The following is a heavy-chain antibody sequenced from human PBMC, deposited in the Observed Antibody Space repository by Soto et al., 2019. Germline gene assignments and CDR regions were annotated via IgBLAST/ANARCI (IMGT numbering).Heavy chain of an antibody. CDR2: ISESGGST. V-gene: IGHV3-23*01. CDR1: GFSFSDYA. D-gene: IGHD6-13*01. J-gene: IGHJ4*02. Sequence: GSLRLSCAASGFSFSDYAMSWVRQAPGKGLEWVSVISESGGSTHYADSVRGRFTVSRDNSKNSLSLRMNSLRDEDAAVYFCAKRSPYSSGWYSPIFDYWGQGALVTVSS. CDR3: AKRSPYSSGWYSPIFDY.